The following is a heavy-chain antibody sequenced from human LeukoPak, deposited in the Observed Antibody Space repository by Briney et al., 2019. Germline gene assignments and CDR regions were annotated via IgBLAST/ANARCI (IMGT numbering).Heavy chain of an antibody. D-gene: IGHD3-10*01. Sequence: GGSLRLSCAASGFTFSSYEMNWVRQAPGKGLEWVSYISSSGSTIYYADSVKGRFTISRDNAKNSLYLQMNGLRAEDTAVYYCARVRHYGSGSYDYWGQGTLVTVSS. CDR2: ISSSGSTI. V-gene: IGHV3-48*03. CDR1: GFTFSSYE. CDR3: ARVRHYGSGSYDY. J-gene: IGHJ4*02.